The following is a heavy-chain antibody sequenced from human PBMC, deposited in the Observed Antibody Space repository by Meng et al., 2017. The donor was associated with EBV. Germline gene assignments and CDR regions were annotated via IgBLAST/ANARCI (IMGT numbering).Heavy chain of an antibody. J-gene: IGHJ4*02. CDR1: GGTFSSYA. Sequence: QLLRVASGAVVKTPGSPCKVSCKASGGTFSSYAISWVRQDPGQGLEWLVGIIPIFGTAIYAQKFPGRVTITADQSTSTAYMELSSLRSEATAVYYCARAEIAAAGRLDHWGQGTLVTVSS. D-gene: IGHD6-13*01. CDR2: IIPIFGTA. V-gene: IGHV1-69*01. CDR3: ARAEIAAAGRLDH.